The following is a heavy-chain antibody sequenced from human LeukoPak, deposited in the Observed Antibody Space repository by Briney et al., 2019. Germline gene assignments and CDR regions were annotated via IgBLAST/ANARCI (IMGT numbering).Heavy chain of an antibody. Sequence: GSLRLSCAASGFTFSSYSMNWVRQAPGKGLEWVSSISSSSSYIYYADSVKGRFTISRDNAKNSLYLQMNSLRAEDTAVYYCARDYGDYVGYNWFDPWGQGTLVTVSS. J-gene: IGHJ5*02. CDR2: ISSSSSYI. CDR1: GFTFSSYS. CDR3: ARDYGDYVGYNWFDP. D-gene: IGHD4-17*01. V-gene: IGHV3-21*04.